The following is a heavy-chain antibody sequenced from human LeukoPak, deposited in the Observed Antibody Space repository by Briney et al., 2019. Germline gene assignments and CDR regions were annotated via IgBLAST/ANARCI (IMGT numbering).Heavy chain of an antibody. Sequence: ASVKVSCKASGYTFTGYYMHWVRQAPGQELEWMGWINPNSGGTNYAQKFQGRVTMTRDTSISTAYMELSRLRSDDTAVYYCAREYYYGSGSYYHAFDIWGQGTMVTVSS. V-gene: IGHV1-2*02. CDR2: INPNSGGT. D-gene: IGHD3-10*01. J-gene: IGHJ3*02. CDR1: GYTFTGYY. CDR3: AREYYYGSGSYYHAFDI.